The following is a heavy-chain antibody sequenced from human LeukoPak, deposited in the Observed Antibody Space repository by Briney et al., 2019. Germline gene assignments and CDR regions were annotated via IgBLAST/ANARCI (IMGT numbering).Heavy chain of an antibody. CDR1: GGTFSSYA. J-gene: IGHJ4*02. Sequence: SVKVSCKASGGTFSSYAISWVRQAPGQGLEWMGGIIPIFGTANYAQKFQGRVTITADESTSTAYMELSSLRSEDTAVYYCARGYCSSTSCHWEFDYWGQGTLVTVSS. D-gene: IGHD2-2*01. V-gene: IGHV1-69*13. CDR2: IIPIFGTA. CDR3: ARGYCSSTSCHWEFDY.